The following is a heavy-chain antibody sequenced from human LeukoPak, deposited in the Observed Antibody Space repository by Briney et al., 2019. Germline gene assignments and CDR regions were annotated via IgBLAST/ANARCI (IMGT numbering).Heavy chain of an antibody. CDR2: ISAYNGNT. Sequence: GASVKVSCKASGYTFTSYGISWVRQAPGQGLEWMGWISAYNGNTNYAQKLPGRVTMTTDTSTSTAYMELRSLRSDDTAVYYCARDQFGVTMVRGVIMNMYYFDYWGQGTLVTVSS. CDR1: GYTFTSYG. J-gene: IGHJ4*02. V-gene: IGHV1-18*01. CDR3: ARDQFGVTMVRGVIMNMYYFDY. D-gene: IGHD3-10*01.